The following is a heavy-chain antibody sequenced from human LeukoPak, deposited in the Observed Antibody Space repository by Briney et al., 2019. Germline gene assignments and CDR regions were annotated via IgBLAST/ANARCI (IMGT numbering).Heavy chain of an antibody. J-gene: IGHJ5*02. CDR2: ISISGYST. Sequence: GGSLRLSCAASGFTFNNYYMSWIRRAPWKGLEWISYISISGYSTYYADSVKGRFTISRDNAKNSLYLQMNNLRPEDTAFYYCARRYDFWSGYYGWFDPWGQGTLVTVSS. D-gene: IGHD3-3*01. CDR1: GFTFNNYY. V-gene: IGHV3-11*04. CDR3: ARRYDFWSGYYGWFDP.